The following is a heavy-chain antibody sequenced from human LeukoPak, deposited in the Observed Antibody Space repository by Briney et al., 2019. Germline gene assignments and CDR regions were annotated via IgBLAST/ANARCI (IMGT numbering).Heavy chain of an antibody. CDR3: AADSTGVVPALPYYYYYMDV. CDR2: IVVGSGNT. J-gene: IGHJ6*03. V-gene: IGHV1-58*02. CDR1: GFTFTSSA. D-gene: IGHD2-2*01. Sequence: TSVKVSCKASGFTFTSSAMQWVRQARGQRLEWIGWIVVGSGNTNYAQKFQERVNITRGMSTSTAYMELSSLRSEDTAVYYCAADSTGVVPALPYYYYYMDVWGKGTTVTVSS.